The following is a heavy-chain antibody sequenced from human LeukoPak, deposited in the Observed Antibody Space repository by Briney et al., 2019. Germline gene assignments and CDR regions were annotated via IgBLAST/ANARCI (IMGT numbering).Heavy chain of an antibody. CDR3: ARDGITMVQGGYYMDV. Sequence: ASVKVSCKASGYTFTSYGISWVRQAPGQGLEWMGWISAYNGNTNYAQKLQGRVTMTTDTSTSTAYMELRSLRSDDTAVYYCARDGITMVQGGYYMDVWGKGTTVTVSS. V-gene: IGHV1-18*01. J-gene: IGHJ6*03. D-gene: IGHD3-10*01. CDR2: ISAYNGNT. CDR1: GYTFTSYG.